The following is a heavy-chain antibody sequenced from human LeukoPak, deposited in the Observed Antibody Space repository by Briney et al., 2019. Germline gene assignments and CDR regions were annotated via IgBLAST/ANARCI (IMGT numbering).Heavy chain of an antibody. CDR3: ASADYYDTSALDY. D-gene: IGHD3-22*01. J-gene: IGHJ4*02. Sequence: GGSLRLSCAASGFTFSSYAMTWVRQAPGEGLEWVSGISGSGDNTYYADSGKGRFTISRDNAKNALYLQMNSLRAEDTAVYYCASADYYDTSALDYWGQGTLVTVSS. CDR2: ISGSGDNT. V-gene: IGHV3-23*01. CDR1: GFTFSSYA.